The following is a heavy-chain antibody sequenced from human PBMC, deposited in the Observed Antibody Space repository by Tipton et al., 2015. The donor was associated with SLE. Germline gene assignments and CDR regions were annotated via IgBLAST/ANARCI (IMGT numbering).Heavy chain of an antibody. D-gene: IGHD3-16*01. Sequence: SLRLSCAASGFTFSSYGMHWVRQAPGKGLEWVAFIRYDGSNKYYADSVKGRFTIPRDNSKNTLYLQMNSLRAEDTAVYYCAKEGARGYYYYGMDVWGQGTTVTVSS. J-gene: IGHJ6*02. CDR2: IRYDGSNK. CDR1: GFTFSSYG. V-gene: IGHV3-30*02. CDR3: AKEGARGYYYYGMDV.